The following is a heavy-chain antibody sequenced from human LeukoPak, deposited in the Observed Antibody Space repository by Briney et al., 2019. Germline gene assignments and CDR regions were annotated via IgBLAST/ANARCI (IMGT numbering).Heavy chain of an antibody. CDR1: GYTFTGYY. CDR2: INPNSGGT. CDR3: ASWGDSGYDSTAPYYYMDV. V-gene: IGHV1-2*02. J-gene: IGHJ6*03. D-gene: IGHD5-12*01. Sequence: GASVKVSCKASGYTFTGYYMHWVRQAPGQGLEWMGWINPNSGGTNYAQKFQGRVTMTRDTSISTAYMELSRLKSDDTAVYYGASWGDSGYDSTAPYYYMDVWGKGTTVTVSS.